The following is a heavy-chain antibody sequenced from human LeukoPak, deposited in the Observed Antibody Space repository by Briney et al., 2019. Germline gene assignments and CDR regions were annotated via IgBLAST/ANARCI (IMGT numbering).Heavy chain of an antibody. D-gene: IGHD2-2*01. Sequence: GESLKISCQGSGYSFTSYWIGWVRQMPGKGLEWMGIIYPGDSDTRYSPSFQGQVTISADKSISTAYLQWSSLKASDTAMYYCARRAPGYCSSTSCPSSFDYWGQGTLVTVSS. CDR3: ARRAPGYCSSTSCPSSFDY. CDR1: GYSFTSYW. V-gene: IGHV5-51*01. J-gene: IGHJ4*02. CDR2: IYPGDSDT.